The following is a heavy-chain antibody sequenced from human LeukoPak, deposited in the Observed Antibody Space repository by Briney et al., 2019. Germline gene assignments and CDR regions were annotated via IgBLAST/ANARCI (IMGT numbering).Heavy chain of an antibody. J-gene: IGHJ4*02. V-gene: IGHV3-30*04. CDR1: GFTFSSYA. CDR2: ISYDGSNK. Sequence: GGPLRLSCAASGFTFSSYAMHWVRQAPGKGLEWVAVISYDGSNKYYADSVKGRFTISRDNSKNTLYLQMNSLRAEDTAVYYCARAYSSSLGAFDYWGQGTLVTVSS. D-gene: IGHD6-6*01. CDR3: ARAYSSSLGAFDY.